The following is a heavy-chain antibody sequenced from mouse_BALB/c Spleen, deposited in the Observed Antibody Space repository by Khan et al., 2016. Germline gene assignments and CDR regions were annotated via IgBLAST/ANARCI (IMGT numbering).Heavy chain of an antibody. Sequence: VRLQQSGAELMRPGALVKLTCKASGFNIKDYYMHWVKQRPEQGLVWIGWIDPENGNSIYYPKFQGKASITADTSSNTAYLQVNSLTSEDTAVYACARSPYFFDYWGQGTTLTVSS. V-gene: IGHV14-1*02. CDR3: ARSPYFFDY. CDR2: IDPENGNS. CDR1: GFNIKDYY. J-gene: IGHJ2*01.